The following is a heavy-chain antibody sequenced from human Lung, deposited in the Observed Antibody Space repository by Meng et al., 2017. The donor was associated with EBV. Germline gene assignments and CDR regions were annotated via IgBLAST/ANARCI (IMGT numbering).Heavy chain of an antibody. Sequence: QGQLQEAAPGLVKPSQTLSLTCTASGGSISSGNHYWSWIRHHPGKGLEYIGYIYYSGSTYYNPSLKSRVIISVDTSKNQFSLRLNSVTAADTAVYYCASLYGDSSVWYLDLWGRGTLVTVSS. D-gene: IGHD4-17*01. V-gene: IGHV4-31*03. CDR2: IYYSGST. CDR1: GGSISSGNHY. CDR3: ASLYGDSSVWYLDL. J-gene: IGHJ2*01.